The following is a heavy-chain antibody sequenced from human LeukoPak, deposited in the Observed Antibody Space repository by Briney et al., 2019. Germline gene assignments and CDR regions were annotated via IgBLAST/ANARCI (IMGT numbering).Heavy chain of an antibody. J-gene: IGHJ3*02. Sequence: GGSLRLSCAGSGLTINTHWMSWVRQAPGKGLEWVAHIKEDGSEKYYVDSVKGRFTISRDNARNSLYLQMNSLRAEDTAVYYCAREGPIAVAGTRIGAFDIWGQGTMVTVSS. V-gene: IGHV3-7*03. CDR1: GLTINTHW. CDR3: AREGPIAVAGTRIGAFDI. CDR2: IKEDGSEK. D-gene: IGHD6-19*01.